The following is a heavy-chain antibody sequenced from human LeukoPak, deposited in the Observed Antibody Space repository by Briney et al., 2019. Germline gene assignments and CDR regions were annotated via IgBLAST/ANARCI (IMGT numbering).Heavy chain of an antibody. D-gene: IGHD5-18*01. V-gene: IGHV3-30*02. J-gene: IGHJ6*03. CDR2: IRHDGNNK. CDR1: GFSFLSHG. CDR3: ARMDTRMDV. Sequence: GGSLRLSCAAAGFSFLSHGMHWVRQAPGKGLEWVAFIRHDGNNKYYADSVKGRFTISRDNSKNTLYLQMNSLRAEDTAVYYCARMDTRMDVWGKGTTVTVSS.